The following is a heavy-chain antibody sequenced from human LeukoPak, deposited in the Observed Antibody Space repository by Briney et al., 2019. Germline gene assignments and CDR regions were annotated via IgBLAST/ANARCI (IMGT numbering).Heavy chain of an antibody. J-gene: IGHJ4*02. CDR2: ISYDGSNK. Sequence: GGSLRLSCAASGFTFTSYWMTWVRQAPGKGLEWVAVISYDGSNKYYADSVKGRFTISRDNSKNTLYLQMNSLRAEDTAVYYCARDTMHTYYYGSGSYYNWGQGTLVTVSS. D-gene: IGHD3-10*01. V-gene: IGHV3-30-3*01. CDR1: GFTFTSYW. CDR3: ARDTMHTYYYGSGSYYN.